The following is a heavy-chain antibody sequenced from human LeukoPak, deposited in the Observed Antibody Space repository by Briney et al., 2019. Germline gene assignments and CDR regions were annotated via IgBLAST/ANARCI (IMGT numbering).Heavy chain of an antibody. V-gene: IGHV3-33*01. CDR3: ARDGPVAGVELDQ. CDR1: GFTFSTYA. CDR2: IWYDGSNK. Sequence: GRSLRLSCAASGFTFSTYAMHWVRQAPGKGLGWVAVIWYDGSNKYYVDSVKGRFTISRDNSKNTLYLQMNSLRAEDTAVYYCARDGPVAGVELDQWGQGTLVTVSS. D-gene: IGHD6-19*01. J-gene: IGHJ4*02.